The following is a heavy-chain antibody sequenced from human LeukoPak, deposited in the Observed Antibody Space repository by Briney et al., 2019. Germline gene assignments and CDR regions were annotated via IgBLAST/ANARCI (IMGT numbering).Heavy chain of an antibody. CDR3: ARAQTTGFGESLHY. Sequence: GGSLRLSCAASGFTFSSYGMHWVRQAPGKGLEWVAVISYDGSNKYYADSVKGRFTISRDNSKNTLYLQMNSLRSDDTAVYYCARAQTTGFGESLHYWGQGTLVTVSS. J-gene: IGHJ4*02. D-gene: IGHD3-10*01. CDR1: GFTFSSYG. V-gene: IGHV3-30*03. CDR2: ISYDGSNK.